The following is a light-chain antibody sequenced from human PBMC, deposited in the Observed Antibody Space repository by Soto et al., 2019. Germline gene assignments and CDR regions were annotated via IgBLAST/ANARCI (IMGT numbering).Light chain of an antibody. J-gene: IGLJ1*01. CDR2: EGT. CDR3: CSYAGSGTYV. Sequence: QSALTQPASVSGSPGQSITISCTGTSSDVGSYNLVSWYQQHPGKAPKLMIYEGTNRPSGVSDRFSGSKSGNTASLTISGLQAEDEADYYCCSYAGSGTYVFGTGTKLTVL. CDR1: SSDVGSYNL. V-gene: IGLV2-23*01.